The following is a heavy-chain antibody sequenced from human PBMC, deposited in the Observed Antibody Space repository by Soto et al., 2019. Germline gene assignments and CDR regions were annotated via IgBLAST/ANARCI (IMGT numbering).Heavy chain of an antibody. CDR1: GFTFSKYA. V-gene: IGHV3-23*01. CDR3: VNWNDEDVD. J-gene: IGHJ4*01. CDR2: ISGTAVST. Sequence: EVVLLESGGGLAQPGGSLRLSCVASGFTFSKYAMNWVRQAPGKGLEWVASISGTAVSTDYADSVKGRFTISKDNSKNTASLQMAKLRVEDTATYYCVNWNDEDVDWGQGTLVAVSS. D-gene: IGHD1-1*01.